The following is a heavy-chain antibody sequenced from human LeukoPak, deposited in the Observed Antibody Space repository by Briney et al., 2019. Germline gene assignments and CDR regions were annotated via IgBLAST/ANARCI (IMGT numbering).Heavy chain of an antibody. V-gene: IGHV3-30*02. D-gene: IGHD2-2*01. J-gene: IGHJ6*03. Sequence: GGSLRLSCAASGFTFSNAWMSWVRQAPGKGLEWVAFIRYDGSNKYYADSVKGRFTISRDNSKNTLYLQMNSLRAEDTAVYYCAKDGGYCSSTSCHYYYYYYMDVWGKGTTVTVSS. CDR1: GFTFSNAW. CDR3: AKDGGYCSSTSCHYYYYYYMDV. CDR2: IRYDGSNK.